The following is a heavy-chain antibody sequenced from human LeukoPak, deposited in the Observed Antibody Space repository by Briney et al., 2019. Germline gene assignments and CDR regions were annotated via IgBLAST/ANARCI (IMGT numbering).Heavy chain of an antibody. Sequence: GGSLRLSCAASGFSFSTYCMHWVRQAPGKGPMWVSRICPDGTVTNYADSVKARFSISRDNARNTVYLQMNSLRAEDTAVYYCVRDFRSADYWGHGTLVTVPS. J-gene: IGHJ4*01. CDR1: GFSFSTYC. CDR3: VRDFRSADY. V-gene: IGHV3-74*01. CDR2: ICPDGTVT.